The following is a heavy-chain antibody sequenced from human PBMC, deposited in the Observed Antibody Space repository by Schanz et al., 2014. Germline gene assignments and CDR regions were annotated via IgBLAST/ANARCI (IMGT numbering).Heavy chain of an antibody. D-gene: IGHD4-4*01. J-gene: IGHJ6*02. CDR2: ISWNSGSV. CDR1: GFTFDNYA. Sequence: EVQLVESGGGLVQPGRSLRLSCAASGFTFDNYAMHWVRQAPGKGLEWVSSISWNSGSVAYADSVKGRFTISRDDAKNSLYLQMNSLRAEDTALYYCAKDRQTTVNHVGYYYGMDVWGQGTTVTVSS. CDR3: AKDRQTTVNHVGYYYGMDV. V-gene: IGHV3-9*01.